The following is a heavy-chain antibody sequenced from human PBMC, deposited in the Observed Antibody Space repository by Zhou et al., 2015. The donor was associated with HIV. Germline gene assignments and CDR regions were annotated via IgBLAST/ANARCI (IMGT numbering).Heavy chain of an antibody. D-gene: IGHD3-9*01. CDR3: AKDIGYDILTGFSLKGYYMDV. V-gene: IGHV3-30*02. CDR2: SRYDGGNQ. J-gene: IGHJ6*03. Sequence: QLVESGGAVVQPGGSLRLSCAASGFIFKNSGMHWVRQAPGKGLEWVAFSRYDGGNQYYTDSVKGRFTISRDNSKNRLFLQMNSLRPEDTAVYYCAKDIGYDILTGFSLKGYYMDVWGKGTTVIVSS. CDR1: GFIFKNSG.